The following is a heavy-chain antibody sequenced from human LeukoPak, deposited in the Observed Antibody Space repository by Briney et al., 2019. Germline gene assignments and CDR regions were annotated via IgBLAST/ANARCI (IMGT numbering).Heavy chain of an antibody. D-gene: IGHD5-24*01. J-gene: IGHJ4*02. Sequence: GGSLRLSCTASGFTFSGYWMNWVRQAPGKGLEWVANIKQDGSEKYYVDSVKGRFTISRDNAKKSLYLQMNSLRAEDTAVYYCARETEMANLDYWGQGTLVTVSS. CDR1: GFTFSGYW. CDR2: IKQDGSEK. V-gene: IGHV3-7*04. CDR3: ARETEMANLDY.